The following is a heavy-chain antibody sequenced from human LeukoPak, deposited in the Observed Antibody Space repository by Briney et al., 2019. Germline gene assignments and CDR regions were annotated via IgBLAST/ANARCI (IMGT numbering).Heavy chain of an antibody. J-gene: IGHJ5*02. CDR1: GYTFTSYY. V-gene: IGHV1-46*01. Sequence: ASVKVSCKASGYTFTSYYMHWVRQAPGQGLEWMGIINPSGDSTSYAQKFQGRVTMTRDTSTSTVYMELSSLRSEDTAVYYCARDLLSSSSWSDWFDPWGQGTLVTVSS. CDR3: ARDLLSSSSWSDWFDP. CDR2: INPSGDST. D-gene: IGHD6-13*01.